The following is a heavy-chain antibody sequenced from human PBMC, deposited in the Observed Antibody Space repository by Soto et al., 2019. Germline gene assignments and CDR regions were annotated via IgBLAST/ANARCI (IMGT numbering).Heavy chain of an antibody. D-gene: IGHD3-10*01. CDR2: IGPTGYT. Sequence: PGGSLRLSCTSFSQYGMSWVRRPPGKGLEWISTIGPTGYTHYADSVAGRFTISRDDSANTLYLQMDSLRAEDTAVYYCARDSGYGSGASVNHDLDYWGHGTLVTVSS. CDR1: SQYG. J-gene: IGHJ4*01. V-gene: IGHV3-23*01. CDR3: ARDSGYGSGASVNHDLDY.